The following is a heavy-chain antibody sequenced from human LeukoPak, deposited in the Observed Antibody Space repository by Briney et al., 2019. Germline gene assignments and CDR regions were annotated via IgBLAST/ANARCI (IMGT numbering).Heavy chain of an antibody. CDR2: INPSGGST. J-gene: IGHJ6*03. CDR1: GYTFTSYY. V-gene: IGHV1-46*01. Sequence: ASVKVSCKASGYTFTSYYMHWARQAPGQGLEWMGIINPSGGSTSYAQKFQGRVTMTRDTSTSTVYMELSSLRSEDTAVYYCARDRTDIVVVPAAMRYYYYMDVWGKGTTVTVSS. CDR3: ARDRTDIVVVPAAMRYYYYMDV. D-gene: IGHD2-2*01.